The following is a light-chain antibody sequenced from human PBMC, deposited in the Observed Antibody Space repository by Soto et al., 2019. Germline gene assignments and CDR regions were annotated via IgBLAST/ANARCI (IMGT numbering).Light chain of an antibody. J-gene: IGKJ3*01. CDR3: QQADSFPLT. CDR1: QGISSW. Sequence: DIQMTQSPSSVSASVGDSVTISCRASQGISSWLAWYQQKPGKAPSLLIYSASTLYSGVPSRFSGSGSGTDFTLAISSLQPDDFATYYCQQADSFPLTFGHGTKVDIK. V-gene: IGKV1-12*01. CDR2: SAS.